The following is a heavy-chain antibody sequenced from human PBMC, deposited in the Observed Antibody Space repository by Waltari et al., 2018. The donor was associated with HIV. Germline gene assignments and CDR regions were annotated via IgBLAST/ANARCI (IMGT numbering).Heavy chain of an antibody. D-gene: IGHD3-22*01. J-gene: IGHJ6*02. CDR3: ARQDSSGGNYYYGMDV. CDR2: ISSSSIYI. Sequence: GSLRLSCAASGFTFSSYSMNWVRQAPGKGLEWVSSISSSSIYISYADSVKGRFTISRDNAKNSLYLQMNSLRAEDTAVYYCARQDSSGGNYYYGMDVWGQGTTVTVSS. CDR1: GFTFSSYS. V-gene: IGHV3-21*01.